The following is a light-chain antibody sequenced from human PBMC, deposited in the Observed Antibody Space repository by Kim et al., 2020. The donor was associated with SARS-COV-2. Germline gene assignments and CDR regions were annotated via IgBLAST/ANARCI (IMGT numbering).Light chain of an antibody. Sequence: GQSVTIPCTGTRSAVGAYNLVSWYQQHPGKAPKFMIHDVSQRPSGVSNRFSGSKSGNTASLTISGLQAEDEADYYCTSYTRSDTWVFGGGTQLTVL. CDR1: RSAVGAYNL. CDR3: TSYTRSDTWV. J-gene: IGLJ3*02. V-gene: IGLV2-14*03. CDR2: DVS.